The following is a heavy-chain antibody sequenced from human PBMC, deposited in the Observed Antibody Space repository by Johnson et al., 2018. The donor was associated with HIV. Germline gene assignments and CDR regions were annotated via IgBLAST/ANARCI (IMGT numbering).Heavy chain of an antibody. CDR2: ISYDGSNK. CDR1: GFTFSSYA. D-gene: IGHD6-19*01. J-gene: IGHJ3*02. Sequence: VQLVESGGGVVQPGRSLRLSCAASGFTFSSYAMHWVRQAPGKGLEWVAVISYDGSNKYYADSVKGRFTISSDNSKNTLYLQMNSLRAEDTAVYYCARDYGAYSSGWGRAFDIWGQGTMVTVSS. CDR3: ARDYGAYSSGWGRAFDI. V-gene: IGHV3-30*04.